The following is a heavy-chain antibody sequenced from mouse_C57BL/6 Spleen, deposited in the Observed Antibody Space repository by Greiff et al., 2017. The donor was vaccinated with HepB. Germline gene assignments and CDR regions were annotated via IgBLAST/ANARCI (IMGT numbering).Heavy chain of an antibody. J-gene: IGHJ1*03. Sequence: QVQLQQSGAELVKPGASVKMSCKASGYTFTSYWITWVKQRPGQGLEWIGDIYPGSGSTNYNEKFKSKATLTVDTSSSTAYMQLSSLTSEDSAVYYCARKGYYYGSSSWYFDVWGTGTTVTVSS. CDR1: GYTFTSYW. CDR3: ARKGYYYGSSSWYFDV. V-gene: IGHV1-55*01. CDR2: IYPGSGST. D-gene: IGHD1-1*01.